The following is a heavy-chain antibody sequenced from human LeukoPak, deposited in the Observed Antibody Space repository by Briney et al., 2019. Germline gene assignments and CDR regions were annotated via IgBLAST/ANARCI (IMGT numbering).Heavy chain of an antibody. D-gene: IGHD2-15*01. V-gene: IGHV1-2*02. CDR2: INPNSGGT. CDR3: ARALYCSGGSCSRTFDY. Sequence: GASVKVSCKASGYTFTGYYMHWVRQAPGQGLEWMGWINPNSGGTNYAQKFQGRVTMTRDTSISTAYMELSRLRSDDTAVYYCARALYCSGGSCSRTFDYWGQGTLVTVSS. CDR1: GYTFTGYY. J-gene: IGHJ4*02.